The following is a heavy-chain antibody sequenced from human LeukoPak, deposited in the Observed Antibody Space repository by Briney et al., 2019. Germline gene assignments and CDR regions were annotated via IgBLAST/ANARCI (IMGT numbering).Heavy chain of an antibody. Sequence: ASVKVSCKASGYTFTGYYMHWVRQAPGQGLEWMGWINPNSGGTNYAQKLQGRVTMTTDTSTSTAYMELRSLRSDDTAVYYCARESHYYGSGSYYGYFDYWGQGTLVTVSS. CDR2: INPNSGGT. J-gene: IGHJ4*02. CDR1: GYTFTGYY. D-gene: IGHD3-10*01. V-gene: IGHV1-2*02. CDR3: ARESHYYGSGSYYGYFDY.